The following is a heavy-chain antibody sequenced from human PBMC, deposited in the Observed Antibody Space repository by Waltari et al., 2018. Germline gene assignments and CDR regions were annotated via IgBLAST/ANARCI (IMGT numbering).Heavy chain of an antibody. V-gene: IGHV3-33*06. Sequence: QVQLVESGGGVVQPGRSLRLSCAASGFPFSSYGMLWVRRAPGKGLEWVAVIWYDGSNKYYADSVKGRFTISRDNSKNTLYLQMNSLRAEDTAVYYCAKDFEIYSNYPHYWGQGTLVTVSS. CDR1: GFPFSSYG. CDR2: IWYDGSNK. J-gene: IGHJ4*02. D-gene: IGHD4-4*01. CDR3: AKDFEIYSNYPHY.